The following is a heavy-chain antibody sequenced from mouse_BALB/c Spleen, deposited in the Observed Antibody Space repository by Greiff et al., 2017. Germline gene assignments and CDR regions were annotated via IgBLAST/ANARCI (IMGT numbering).Heavy chain of an antibody. D-gene: IGHD1-2*01. V-gene: IGHV5-17*02. CDR3: ARSITTATDYFGY. Sequence: EVKVVESGGGLVQPGGSRKLSCAASGFTFSSFGMHWVRQAPEKGLEWVAYISSGSSTIYYADTVKGRFTISRDNPKNTLFLQMTSLRSEDTAMYYCARSITTATDYFGYWGQGTTLTVSS. CDR1: GFTFSSFG. CDR2: ISSGSSTI. J-gene: IGHJ2*01.